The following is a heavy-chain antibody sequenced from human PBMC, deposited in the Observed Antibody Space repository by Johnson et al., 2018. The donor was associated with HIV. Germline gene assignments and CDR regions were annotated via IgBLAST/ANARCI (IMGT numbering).Heavy chain of an antibody. J-gene: IGHJ3*02. CDR3: AKDMGYDSSGDGAFDI. D-gene: IGHD3-22*01. CDR2: IYSGGST. V-gene: IGHV3-53*01. Sequence: VQLVESGGGLIQPGGSLRLSCAASGFTVSSNYMSWVRQAPGKGLEWVSVIYSGGSTYYADYVKGRFTISRDNSKNTLYLQMNSLRAEDTALYYCAKDMGYDSSGDGAFDIWGQGTMVTVSS. CDR1: GFTVSSNY.